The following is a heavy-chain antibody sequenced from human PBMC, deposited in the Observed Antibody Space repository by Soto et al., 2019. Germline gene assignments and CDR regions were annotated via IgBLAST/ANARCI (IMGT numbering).Heavy chain of an antibody. CDR2: IYYSGST. V-gene: IGHV4-31*03. J-gene: IGHJ6*02. CDR3: ARELITFGRVIALNGMVV. CDR1: AGSISSGGYY. D-gene: IGHD3-16*02. Sequence: PSETLSLTCTVSAGSISSGGYYWSWIRQHPGKGLEWIGYIYYSGSTYYNPSLKSRVTISVDTSKNQFSLKLSSVTAADTDGYYCARELITFGRVIALNGMVVVDPGTTVTVS.